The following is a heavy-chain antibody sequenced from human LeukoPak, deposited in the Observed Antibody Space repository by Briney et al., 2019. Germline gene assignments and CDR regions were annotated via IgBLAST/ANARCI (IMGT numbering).Heavy chain of an antibody. CDR2: IYYSGST. D-gene: IGHD3-22*01. V-gene: IGHV4-39*07. Sequence: SETLSLTCTVSGGSISSSSYHWGWLRQPPGKGLEWIGSIYYSGSTNYNPSLKSRVTISVDTSKNQFSLKLSSVTAADTAVYYCARGRRYYDSSGLNWFDPWGQGTLVTVSS. CDR3: ARGRRYYDSSGLNWFDP. CDR1: GGSISSSSYH. J-gene: IGHJ5*02.